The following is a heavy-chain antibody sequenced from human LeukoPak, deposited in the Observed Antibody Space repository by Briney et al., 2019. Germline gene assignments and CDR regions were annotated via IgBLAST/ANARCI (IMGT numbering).Heavy chain of an antibody. Sequence: SETLSHTCTVSGVSISNYHWSWIRQPAGRGREWSGQIHTSGSTNYNPPLKSRVSISIDTTEDQVSLTIRSVTAADAAFYYCARRDISSGWSFDYWGQGTLVTVSS. CDR1: GVSISNYH. CDR3: ARRDISSGWSFDY. CDR2: IHTSGST. D-gene: IGHD6-19*01. J-gene: IGHJ4*02. V-gene: IGHV4-4*07.